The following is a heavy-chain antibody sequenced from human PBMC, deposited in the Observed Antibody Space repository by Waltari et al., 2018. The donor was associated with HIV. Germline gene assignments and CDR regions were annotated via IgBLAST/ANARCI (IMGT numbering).Heavy chain of an antibody. Sequence: QVQLQESGPGLVKPSQTLSLTCTVSGGSISSGGYYWSWIRQHPGKGLEWIGYIYYSGCTYYNPSLKIRVTISVDPSKNQFSLKLSSVTAADTAVYYCARDHATIFGGGGRDYGMDVWGQGTTVTVSS. CDR3: ARDHATIFGGGGRDYGMDV. CDR2: IYYSGCT. V-gene: IGHV4-31*03. D-gene: IGHD3-3*01. CDR1: GGSISSGGYY. J-gene: IGHJ6*02.